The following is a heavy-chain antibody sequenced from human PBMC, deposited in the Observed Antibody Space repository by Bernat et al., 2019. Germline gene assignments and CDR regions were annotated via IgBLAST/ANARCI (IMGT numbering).Heavy chain of an antibody. V-gene: IGHV4-59*08. CDR3: ARHPAKVGPFDY. J-gene: IGHJ4*02. D-gene: IGHD1-26*01. Sequence: QVQLQESGPGLVKPSHTLSLTCTVSGDSINTYYWSWFRQPPGKGLEWIGYIYYSGSTYYNPSLLSRITISIDRPKTTFSLSLTSVTAADTAVYYCARHPAKVGPFDYWGQGTQVTVSS. CDR2: IYYSGST. CDR1: GDSINTYY.